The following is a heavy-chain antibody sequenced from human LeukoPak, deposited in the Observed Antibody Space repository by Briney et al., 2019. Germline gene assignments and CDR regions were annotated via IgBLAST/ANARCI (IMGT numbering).Heavy chain of an antibody. J-gene: IGHJ6*02. D-gene: IGHD3-22*01. CDR3: AKVTDSSGYYSYYYYGMDV. V-gene: IGHV1-69*04. CDR2: IIPILGIA. CDR1: GGTFSSYA. Sequence: SVKVSCKASGGTFSSYAISWVRQAPGQGLEWMGRIIPILGIANYAQKFQGRVTITADKSTSTAYMELSSLRSEDTAVYYCAKVTDSSGYYSYYYYGMDVWGQGTTVTVSS.